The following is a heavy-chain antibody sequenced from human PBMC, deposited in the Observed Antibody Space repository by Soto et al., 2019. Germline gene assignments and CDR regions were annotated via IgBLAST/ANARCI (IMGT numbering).Heavy chain of an antibody. Sequence: PSETLSLTCTVSGGSISTYYWSWIRQSPGKGLEWIGYIYYSGNTNYNPSLKSRVTISIDTSKNQFSLKLSSVTAADTAVYYCARGVATITNWGQGTLVTVS. CDR2: IYYSGNT. CDR1: GGSISTYY. J-gene: IGHJ4*02. CDR3: ARGVATITN. D-gene: IGHD5-12*01. V-gene: IGHV4-59*01.